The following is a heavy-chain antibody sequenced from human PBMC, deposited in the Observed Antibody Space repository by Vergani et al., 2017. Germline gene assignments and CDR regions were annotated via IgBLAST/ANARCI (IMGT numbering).Heavy chain of an antibody. V-gene: IGHV1-18*01. CDR1: GYTFTSYG. J-gene: IGHJ5*02. Sequence: QVQLVQSGAEVKKPGASVKVSCKASGYTFTSYGISWVRQAPGEGLEWMGWISAYNGNTNYAQKLQGRVTMTTDTSTSTAYMELRSLRSDDTAVYYCARDRIFYDFWSGYWFDPWGQGTLVTVSS. D-gene: IGHD3-3*01. CDR2: ISAYNGNT. CDR3: ARDRIFYDFWSGYWFDP.